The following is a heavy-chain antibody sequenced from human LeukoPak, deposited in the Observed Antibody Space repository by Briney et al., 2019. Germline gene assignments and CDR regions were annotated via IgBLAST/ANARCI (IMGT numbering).Heavy chain of an antibody. J-gene: IGHJ6*02. CDR1: GHTLTELS. CDR2: FDPEDGET. CDR3: ATDQRGAGLGFVFCSGSSNGLDV. V-gene: IGHV1-24*01. Sequence: GASVKVSCKVSGHTLTELSMHWVRQAPGKGLEWMGGFDPEDGETIYAQKFQGRVTMTEDTSTDTGYMELSSLRSEDTAVYYCATDQRGAGLGFVFCSGSSNGLDVWGQGTTVTVSS. D-gene: IGHD3-10*02.